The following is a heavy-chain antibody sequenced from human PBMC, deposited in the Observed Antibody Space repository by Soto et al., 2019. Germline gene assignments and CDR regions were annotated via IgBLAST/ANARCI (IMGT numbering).Heavy chain of an antibody. Sequence: SETLSLTCTVSGGSIRGYYWSWIRQSAGMGLEWIGRMHTSGSTNYNPSLKSRVTISVDMSKNQISLKLTSVTAADTALYYCVRASMPKAHFDSWGRGTLVTVSS. CDR1: GGSIRGYY. D-gene: IGHD2-2*01. J-gene: IGHJ4*02. V-gene: IGHV4-4*07. CDR3: VRASMPKAHFDS. CDR2: MHTSGST.